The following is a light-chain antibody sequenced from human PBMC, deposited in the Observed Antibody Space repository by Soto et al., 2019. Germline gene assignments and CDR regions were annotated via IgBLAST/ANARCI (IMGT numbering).Light chain of an antibody. V-gene: IGKV1-5*01. CDR3: QQYTSYLWT. CDR2: DAS. CDR1: QSISSW. J-gene: IGKJ1*01. Sequence: DIQMTQSPSTLSGSVGDRVTITCRASQSISSWLAWYQQKPGKAPKFLIYDASTLGSGVPSRFRGSGYGTEFTLTISSLQPDDFATYYCQQYTSYLWTFGQGTKVDIK.